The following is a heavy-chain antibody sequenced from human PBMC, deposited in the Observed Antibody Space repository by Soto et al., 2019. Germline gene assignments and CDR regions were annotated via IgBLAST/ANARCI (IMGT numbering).Heavy chain of an antibody. CDR2: IDWGDDK. D-gene: IGHD3-10*01. Sequence: SGPTLVNPTQTLTLTCTFSGFSLSTTGMSVSWFRQPPGKALEWLAHIDWGDDKFYSTSLETRLTISKDTSKNQVVLTMTNMEPVDTATYFCARHRAYPYHFDYWGQGALVTVSS. V-gene: IGHV2-70*04. CDR1: GFSLSTTGMS. J-gene: IGHJ4*02. CDR3: ARHRAYPYHFDY.